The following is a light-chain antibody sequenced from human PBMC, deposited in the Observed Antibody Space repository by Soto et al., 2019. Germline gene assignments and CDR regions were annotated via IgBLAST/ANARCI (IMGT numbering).Light chain of an antibody. CDR3: VQHLQSPHA. V-gene: IGKV2-28*01. Sequence: IVMTQPPFSQPVTLGEPASISCRSSQSLLQSNGYNYLDWYLQKPGQSPHLLISLHSNRASGVPHRFSGNGSGTDFTLNSSRVATDDVGVYYDVQHLQSPHAFGQGTKLDIK. J-gene: IGKJ2*01. CDR2: LHS. CDR1: QSLLQSNGYNY.